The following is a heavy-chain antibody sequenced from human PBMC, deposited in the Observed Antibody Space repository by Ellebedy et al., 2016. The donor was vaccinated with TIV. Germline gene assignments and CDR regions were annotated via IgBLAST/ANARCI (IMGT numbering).Heavy chain of an antibody. V-gene: IGHV1-2*02. Sequence: ASVKVSCKASGYTFTANYIHWVRQAPGQGLEWMGWINPDSGGTNFAQKFQDRVSMTRDTSVSTAYMELNSLESDDTAVYWCARVRRATSGMDVWGQGTTVTAS. D-gene: IGHD1-1*01. CDR1: GYTFTANY. CDR3: ARVRRATSGMDV. J-gene: IGHJ6*02. CDR2: INPDSGGT.